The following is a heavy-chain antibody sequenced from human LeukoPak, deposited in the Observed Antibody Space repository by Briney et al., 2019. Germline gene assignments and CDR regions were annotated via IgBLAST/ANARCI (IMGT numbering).Heavy chain of an antibody. CDR2: IYYSGST. V-gene: IGHV4-59*01. D-gene: IGHD6-19*01. CDR1: GGSISSYY. CDR3: ARLPDVSGWPFDY. J-gene: IGHJ4*02. Sequence: SETLSLTCTVSGGSISSYYWSWIRKPPGKGLEWIGYIYYSGSTNYNPSLKSRVTISIQTSKNQFSLKLTSVTAADTAIYYCARLPDVSGWPFDYWGQGILVTVSS.